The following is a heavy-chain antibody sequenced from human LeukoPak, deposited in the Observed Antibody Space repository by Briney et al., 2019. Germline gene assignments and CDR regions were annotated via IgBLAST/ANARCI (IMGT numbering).Heavy chain of an antibody. J-gene: IGHJ4*02. CDR1: GGSFSGYY. D-gene: IGHD3-22*01. CDR2: INHSGST. Sequence: QTSETLSLTCAVYGGSFSGYYWSWIRQPPGKGLEWIGEINHSGSTNYNPSLKSRVTISVDTSKNQFSLKLSSVTAADTAVYYCAREGNYDSSGYRFDYWGQGTLVTVSS. V-gene: IGHV4-34*01. CDR3: AREGNYDSSGYRFDY.